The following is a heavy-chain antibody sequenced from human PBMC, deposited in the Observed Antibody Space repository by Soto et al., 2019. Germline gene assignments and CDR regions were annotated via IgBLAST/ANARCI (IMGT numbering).Heavy chain of an antibody. Sequence: SETLSLTCTVSGGSISSSSYYWGWIRQPPGKGLEWIGNIYYSGSTYYNPSLKSRVTISVDTSKNQFSLKLSSVTAADTAVYYCARAFGYLQDFLTGVIWFDPWGQGTLVTVSS. J-gene: IGHJ5*02. CDR1: GGSISSSSYY. CDR3: ARAFGYLQDFLTGVIWFDP. D-gene: IGHD3-9*01. CDR2: IYYSGST. V-gene: IGHV4-39*07.